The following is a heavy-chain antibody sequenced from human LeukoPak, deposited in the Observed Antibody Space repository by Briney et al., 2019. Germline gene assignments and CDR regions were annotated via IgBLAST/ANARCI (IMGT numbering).Heavy chain of an antibody. D-gene: IGHD6-19*01. V-gene: IGHV4-34*01. CDR1: GGSFSGYY. J-gene: IGHJ4*02. CDR3: ARAEGGWYFDY. Sequence: SETLSLTCAVYGGSFSGYYWTWIRQPPGKGLEWIGEINHSGSTNYNPSLKSRVTISVDTSNKQFSLKLSSVTAADTAVYYCARAEGGWYFDYWGQGTLVTVSS. CDR2: INHSGST.